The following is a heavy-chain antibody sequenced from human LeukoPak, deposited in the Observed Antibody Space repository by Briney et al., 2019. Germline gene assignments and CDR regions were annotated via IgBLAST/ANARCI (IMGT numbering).Heavy chain of an antibody. V-gene: IGHV1-69*10. CDR2: FIPILGTA. CDR3: VGIPVFGVVLHQEPV. Sequence: GASVKVSCKASGYTFTTYGINWVRQAPGHGLEWMGVFIPILGTANSTQNFQGRVTITADISTNTAYMELSSLRSEDTAVYFCVGIPVFGVVLHQEPVWGKGTTVTVSS. J-gene: IGHJ6*04. CDR1: GYTFTTYG. D-gene: IGHD3-3*01.